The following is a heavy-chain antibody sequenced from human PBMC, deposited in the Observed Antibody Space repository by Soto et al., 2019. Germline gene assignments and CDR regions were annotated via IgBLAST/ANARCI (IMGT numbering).Heavy chain of an antibody. V-gene: IGHV1-18*01. CDR1: GYTFISYG. CDR3: ARGAKDCTNGVCSFYGVDV. J-gene: IGHJ6*02. CDR2: ISAYNGNT. Sequence: QVQLVQSGAEVKKPGASVKVSCKASGYTFISYGISWVRQAPGQGLEWMGWISAYNGNTNYAQKFQGRVTMTTDTSTSTAYMELRSLRSEDTAVYYVARGAKDCTNGVCSFYGVDVWGQGTTVTVSS. D-gene: IGHD2-8*01.